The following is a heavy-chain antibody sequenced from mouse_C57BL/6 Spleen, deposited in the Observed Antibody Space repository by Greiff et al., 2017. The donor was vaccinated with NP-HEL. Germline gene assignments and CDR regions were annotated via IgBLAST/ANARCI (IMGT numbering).Heavy chain of an antibody. Sequence: EVQLQQSGPVLVKPGASVKMSCKASGYTFTDYYMNWVKQSHGKSLEWIGVINPYNGGTSYNQKFKGKATLTVDKSSSTAYMELNSLTSEDSAVYYWARRGYGNYPWYFDYWGQGTTLTVSS. CDR3: ARRGYGNYPWYFDY. J-gene: IGHJ2*01. CDR1: GYTFTDYY. D-gene: IGHD2-10*02. V-gene: IGHV1-19*01. CDR2: INPYNGGT.